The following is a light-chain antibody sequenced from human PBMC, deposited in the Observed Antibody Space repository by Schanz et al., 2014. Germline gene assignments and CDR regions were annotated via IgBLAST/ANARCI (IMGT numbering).Light chain of an antibody. J-gene: IGKJ5*01. CDR2: GAS. Sequence: EILMTQSPATLSLSPGERATLSCRASQSVGSSLAWYQQKPGQAPRLLIYGASTRATGIPARFSGSGSGTDFTLKISRVEADDVGIYYCMQALQTLPITFGQGTRLEIK. CDR1: QSVGSS. CDR3: MQALQTLPIT. V-gene: IGKV3-15*01.